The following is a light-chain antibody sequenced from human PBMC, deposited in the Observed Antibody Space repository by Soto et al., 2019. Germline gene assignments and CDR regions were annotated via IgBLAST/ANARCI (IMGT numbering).Light chain of an antibody. CDR3: QHYDDWRPWT. Sequence: EIVMTQSPATLSVSPGERATLSCRASQSVRSNLAWYQQKPGQAPRLLIYGASTRTTGIPARFSGSGSGTEFTLTISSLQSEDFAVYYCQHYDDWRPWTFGQGTKVDIK. CDR2: GAS. CDR1: QSVRSN. V-gene: IGKV3-15*01. J-gene: IGKJ1*01.